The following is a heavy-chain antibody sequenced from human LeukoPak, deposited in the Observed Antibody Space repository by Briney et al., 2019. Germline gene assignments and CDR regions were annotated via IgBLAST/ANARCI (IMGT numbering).Heavy chain of an antibody. CDR2: IYTSGST. CDR3: ARKGSSHAFDI. V-gene: IGHV4-61*02. Sequence: SQTLSLTCTVSGGSISSGSYYWSWIRQPAGKGLEWIGRIYTSGSTNYNPSLKSRVTISVDTSKNQFSLKLSSVTAADTAVYYCARKGSSHAFDIWGQGTMVTVSS. D-gene: IGHD2-15*01. CDR1: GGSISSGSYY. J-gene: IGHJ3*02.